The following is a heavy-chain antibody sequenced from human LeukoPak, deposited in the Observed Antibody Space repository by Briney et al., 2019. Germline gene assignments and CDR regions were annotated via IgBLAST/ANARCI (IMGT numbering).Heavy chain of an antibody. CDR3: ARSMITVASTAWAY. J-gene: IGHJ4*02. Sequence: GGSLRLSCAASGFAFSDYYMTWVRQAPGKGLEWISYISISCNDKYYADSVKVRLTSSMYNAKGSLYLQMNSLRAEDTAVYYCARSMITVASTAWAYWGQGTLVTVSS. CDR1: GFAFSDYY. D-gene: IGHD6-19*01. V-gene: IGHV3-11*01. CDR2: ISISCNDK.